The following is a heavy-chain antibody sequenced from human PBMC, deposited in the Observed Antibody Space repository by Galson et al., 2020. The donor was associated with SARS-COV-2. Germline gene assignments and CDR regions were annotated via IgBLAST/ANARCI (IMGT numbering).Heavy chain of an antibody. CDR1: GFTFSAYA. CDR2: MSYDGNNK. D-gene: IGHD1-26*01. J-gene: IGHJ4*02. V-gene: IGHV3-30-3*01. CDR3: ARETMGRELSNPVDC. Sequence: GESLKISCTASGFTFSAYAMHWVRQAPGKGLEWVGVMSYDGNNKYYADSMKGRFTISRDDSKNTLYLEMNSLRNEDTAVYYCARETMGRELSNPVDCWGQGTLVTVSS.